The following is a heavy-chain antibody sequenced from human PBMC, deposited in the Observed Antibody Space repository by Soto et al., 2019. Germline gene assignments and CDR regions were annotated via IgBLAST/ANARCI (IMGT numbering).Heavy chain of an antibody. CDR2: IIPIFGTA. D-gene: IGHD2-15*01. CDR3: ARDYCSGGSCYPSVRALDAFDI. J-gene: IGHJ3*02. CDR1: GGTFSSYA. V-gene: IGHV1-69*01. Sequence: QVQLVQSGAEVKKPGSSVKVSCKASGGTFSSYAISWVRQAPGQGLEWMGGIIPIFGTANYAQKFQGRVTITADESTSTAYMEVRSRGSDDTAVYYCARDYCSGGSCYPSVRALDAFDIWGQGTMVTVSS.